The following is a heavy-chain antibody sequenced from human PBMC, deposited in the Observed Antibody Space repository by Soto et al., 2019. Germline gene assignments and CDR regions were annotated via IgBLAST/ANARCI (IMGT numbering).Heavy chain of an antibody. CDR1: GFTFRDYA. V-gene: IGHV3-33*01. CDR3: AREGDQYYGSY. CDR2: VWRDEDVK. D-gene: IGHD3-3*01. Sequence: PGGSLRLSCAASGFTFRDYAMHWVRQAPGKGLEWVAVVWRDEDVKDYSDSVEGRFTISRDNSKNTVYLQLNTLRAEDTGLYYCAREGDQYYGSYWGQGTLVTVSS. J-gene: IGHJ4*02.